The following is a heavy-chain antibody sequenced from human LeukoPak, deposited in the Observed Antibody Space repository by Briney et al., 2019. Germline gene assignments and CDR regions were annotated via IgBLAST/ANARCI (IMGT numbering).Heavy chain of an antibody. CDR3: AKVITLVRGVIARELYYYGMDV. CDR2: ISGSGGST. D-gene: IGHD3-10*01. V-gene: IGHV3-23*01. J-gene: IGHJ6*02. CDR1: GFTFSSYA. Sequence: GGSLRLSCAASGFTFSSYAMSWVRQAPGKGLEWVSAISGSGGSTYYADSVKGRFTISRDNSKNTLYLQMNSLRAVDTAVYYCAKVITLVRGVIARELYYYGMDVWGQGTTVTVSS.